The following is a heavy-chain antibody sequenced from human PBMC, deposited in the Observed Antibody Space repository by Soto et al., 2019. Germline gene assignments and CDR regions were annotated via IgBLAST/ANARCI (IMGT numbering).Heavy chain of an antibody. CDR1: GFTFSSYS. D-gene: IGHD2-8*01. J-gene: IGHJ6*02. CDR2: ISSSSSYI. Sequence: EVQLVESGRGLVKPGGSLRLSCAASGFTFSSYSMNWVRQAPGKGLEWVSSISSSSSYIYYADSVKGRFTISRDNAKNSLYLQMNSLRAEDTAVYYCARDVLRYYYYGMDVWGQGTTVTVSS. CDR3: ARDVLRYYYYGMDV. V-gene: IGHV3-21*01.